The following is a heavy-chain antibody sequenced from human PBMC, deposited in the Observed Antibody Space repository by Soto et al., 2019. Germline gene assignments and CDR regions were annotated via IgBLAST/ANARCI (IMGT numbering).Heavy chain of an antibody. V-gene: IGHV1-18*01. D-gene: IGHD5-18*01. CDR2: ISAYNGNT. J-gene: IGHJ5*02. CDR1: GYTFTSYG. CDR3: ARVVFAWILSGGWFDP. Sequence: WASVKVSCKASGYTFTSYGISWLRQSPGQGLEWMGWISAYNGNTNYAQKLQGRVTMTTDTSTSTAYMELRSLRSDDTAVYYCARVVFAWILSGGWFDPWGQGTLVTVSS.